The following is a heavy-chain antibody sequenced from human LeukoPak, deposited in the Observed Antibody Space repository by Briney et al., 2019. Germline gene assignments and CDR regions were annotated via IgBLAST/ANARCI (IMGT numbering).Heavy chain of an antibody. J-gene: IGHJ5*01. CDR3: ARLGMDWLHLDS. CDR2: ISTSGTT. CDR1: GGSISNYY. D-gene: IGHD3/OR15-3a*01. V-gene: IGHV4-4*09. Sequence: SETLSLTCSVSGGSISNYYWAWIRQPPGKEPELIGYISTSGTTKYTPSLSSRGTISLDTSMNQFSLRLASATAADTAVYYCARLGMDWLHLDSWGQGTLVTVSS.